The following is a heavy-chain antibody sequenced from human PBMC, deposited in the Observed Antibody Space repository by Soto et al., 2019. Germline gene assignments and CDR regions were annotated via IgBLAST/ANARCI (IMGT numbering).Heavy chain of an antibody. CDR3: AREPNSFDY. J-gene: IGHJ4*02. CDR1: GYTFTSYG. Sequence: QVQLVQSGAEVKKPGASVKVSCKASGYTFTSYGISWVRQAPGQGLEWMGWISAYNGNTKYAQKLQGRVTMTTDTATSTADTELRSLRSDDRAVYDCAREPNSFDYWGQGTLVTVSS. CDR2: ISAYNGNT. V-gene: IGHV1-18*01.